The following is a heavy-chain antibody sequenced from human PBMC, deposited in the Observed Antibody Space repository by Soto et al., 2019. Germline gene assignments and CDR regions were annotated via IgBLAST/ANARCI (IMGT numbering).Heavy chain of an antibody. D-gene: IGHD6-13*01. CDR1: GFTFSTYA. V-gene: IGHV3-23*01. J-gene: IGHJ4*02. CDR2: ISGSGDST. Sequence: GGSLRLSCAASGFTFSTYAMSWVRQAPGKGLEWVSGISGSGDSTYYADSGKGRFTVARDNSKSTLYLQMNIPRDEAAALYYSTKGTWRSTGWCFHYWGQGTLVTVSS. CDR3: TKGTWRSTGWCFHY.